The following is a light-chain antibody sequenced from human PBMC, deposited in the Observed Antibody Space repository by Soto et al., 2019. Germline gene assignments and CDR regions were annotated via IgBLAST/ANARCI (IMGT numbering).Light chain of an antibody. CDR3: KQHDTTPRK. Sequence: DILMTPSPDSLALSLGERATIHCKSSQSILFTSDNKNYLAWYQQKSGQPPRLLIYWASTRESGVPDRFSGRGSGKDLSINISGLEAEAVEVYSCKQHDTTPRKFGQLTKGDIK. CDR1: QSILFTSDNKNY. J-gene: IGKJ1*01. V-gene: IGKV4-1*01. CDR2: WAS.